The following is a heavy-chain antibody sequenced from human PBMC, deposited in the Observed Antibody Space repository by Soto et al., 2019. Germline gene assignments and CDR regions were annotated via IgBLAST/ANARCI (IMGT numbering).Heavy chain of an antibody. D-gene: IGHD1-26*01. CDR1: GFTFSSYG. J-gene: IGHJ6*02. Sequence: ALRLSCAASGFTFSSYGMHWVRQAPGKGLEWVAVISYDGSNKYYADSVKGRFTISRDNSKNTLYLQMNSLRAEDTAVYYCAKDFPSGRYSFYYYYGMDVWGQGTTVTVSS. V-gene: IGHV3-30*18. CDR3: AKDFPSGRYSFYYYYGMDV. CDR2: ISYDGSNK.